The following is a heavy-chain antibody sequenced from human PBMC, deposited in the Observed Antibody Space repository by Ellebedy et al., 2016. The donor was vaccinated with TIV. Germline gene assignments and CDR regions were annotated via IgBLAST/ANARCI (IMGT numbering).Heavy chain of an antibody. D-gene: IGHD2-2*01. V-gene: IGHV3-48*02. J-gene: IGHJ3*02. CDR2: IGSSGSVT. Sequence: GGSLRLXCVASEFTFSTYSMNWVRQAPGKGLEWVSYIGSSGSVTHYADSVEGRFTISRDNAKNSLYLQMNSLRDEDTAVYYCARDCSTTSCSAWHAFDIWGQGTLVTVSS. CDR1: EFTFSTYS. CDR3: ARDCSTTSCSAWHAFDI.